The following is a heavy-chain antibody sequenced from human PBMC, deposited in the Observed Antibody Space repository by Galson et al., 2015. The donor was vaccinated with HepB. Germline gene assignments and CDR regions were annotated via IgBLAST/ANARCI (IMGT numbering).Heavy chain of an antibody. CDR3: AKGGIASTSGYATWYFDL. Sequence: LRLSCAASGFIFSDYGMHWVRQAPGKGLEWVALIWKDGSNKHYSDSVEGRFTISSHNSKNTLYLQMNSLRPEDTAVYYCAKGGIASTSGYATWYFDLWGRGTLVTVSS. J-gene: IGHJ2*01. D-gene: IGHD3-22*01. CDR2: IWKDGSNK. CDR1: GFIFSDYG. V-gene: IGHV3-30*02.